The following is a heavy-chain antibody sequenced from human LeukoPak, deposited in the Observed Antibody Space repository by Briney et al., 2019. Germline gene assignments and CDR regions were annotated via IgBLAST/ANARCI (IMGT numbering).Heavy chain of an antibody. CDR1: GGSISSGDYY. CDR3: ARHRAVSVVGNFYFDY. J-gene: IGHJ4*02. V-gene: IGHV4-39*01. D-gene: IGHD1-26*01. Sequence: SETLSLTCTVSGGSISSGDYYWGWIRQPPGKGLEWIGSIYYSGSTYYNPSLKGRVTKSVDTSKNQFSLKLSSVTAADTAVYYCARHRAVSVVGNFYFDYWGQGTLVTVSS. CDR2: IYYSGST.